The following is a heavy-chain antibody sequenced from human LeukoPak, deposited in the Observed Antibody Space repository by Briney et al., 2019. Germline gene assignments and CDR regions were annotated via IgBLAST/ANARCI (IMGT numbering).Heavy chain of an antibody. CDR1: NGSTTSDSYY. D-gene: IGHD6-25*01. J-gene: IGHJ5*02. CDR3: ARLWIAATWFDA. CDR2: IFYSGKT. V-gene: IGHV4-39*01. Sequence: PSETLSLTCSVSNGSTTSDSYYWAWVRQPPGKGLEWIGSIFYSGKTYYSASLKSRVTVSLDTSKKNFSLRLSSVTAADTAVYYCARLWIAATWFDAWGQGALVTVSS.